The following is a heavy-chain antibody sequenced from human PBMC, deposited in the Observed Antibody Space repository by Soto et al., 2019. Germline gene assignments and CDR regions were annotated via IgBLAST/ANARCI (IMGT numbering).Heavy chain of an antibody. Sequence: SETLSLTCTVSGGSISSSSYYWGWIRQPSGKGLEWIGSIYYSGSTYYNPSLKSRVTISVDTSKNQFSPKLSSVTAADTAVYYCARRVYCSGGSCYPTDNWFDPWGQGTLVTVSS. CDR3: ARRVYCSGGSCYPTDNWFDP. CDR2: IYYSGST. CDR1: GGSISSSSYY. J-gene: IGHJ5*02. V-gene: IGHV4-39*01. D-gene: IGHD2-15*01.